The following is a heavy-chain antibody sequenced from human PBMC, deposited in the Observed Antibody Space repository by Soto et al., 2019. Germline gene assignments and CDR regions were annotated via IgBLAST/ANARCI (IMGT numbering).Heavy chain of an antibody. CDR3: ARAENDGPILYYFDY. V-gene: IGHV3-74*01. CDR1: GFTFSSYW. Sequence: PGGSLRLSCAASGFTFSSYWMHWVRQAPGKGLVWVSRINSDGSSTSYADSVKGRFTISRDNAKNTLYLQMNSLRAEDTAVYYCARAENDGPILYYFDYWGQGTLVTVSS. CDR2: INSDGSST. J-gene: IGHJ4*02. D-gene: IGHD1-1*01.